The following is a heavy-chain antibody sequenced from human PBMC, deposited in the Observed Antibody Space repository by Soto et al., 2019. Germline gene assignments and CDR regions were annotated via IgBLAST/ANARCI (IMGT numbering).Heavy chain of an antibody. CDR2: IKQDGSEK. CDR1: GFTFSSYW. V-gene: IGHV3-7*05. Sequence: GGSLRLSCAASGFTFSSYWMSWVRQAPGKGLEWVANIKQDGSEKYYVDSVKGRFTISRDNAKNSLYLQMNSLRAEDTAVYYCARDARYCSSTSCYAPNYYYYGMDVWGQGTTVTVSS. D-gene: IGHD2-2*01. J-gene: IGHJ6*02. CDR3: ARDARYCSSTSCYAPNYYYYGMDV.